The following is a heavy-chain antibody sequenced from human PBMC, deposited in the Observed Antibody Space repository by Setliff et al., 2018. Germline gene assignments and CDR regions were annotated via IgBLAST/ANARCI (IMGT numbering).Heavy chain of an antibody. J-gene: IGHJ4*02. CDR1: GGSISSGVYY. V-gene: IGHV4-39*01. Sequence: PSETLSLTCTVSGGSISSGVYYWAWIRQPPGKGLEWIGRIYYRGDTYYNASLKSRLTLSVDTSKNQVSLNLRSVTAADTAVYYCARTGTYRCFDYWGQGTQVTVSS. CDR2: IYYRGDT. D-gene: IGHD1-1*01. CDR3: ARTGTYRCFDY.